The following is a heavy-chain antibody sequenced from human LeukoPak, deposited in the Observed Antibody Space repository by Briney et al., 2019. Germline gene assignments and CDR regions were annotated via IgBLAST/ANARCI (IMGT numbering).Heavy chain of an antibody. CDR1: GYTFTSYG. D-gene: IGHD2-2*02. V-gene: IGHV1-18*01. CDR3: ARGYGYCSSTSCYISSDFDY. Sequence: ASVKVSCKASGYTFTSYGISWVRQAPGQGLEWMGWISAYNGNTNYAQKLQGRVTMTTDTSTSTAYMELRSLRSDDTAVYYCARGYGYCSSTSCYISSDFDYWGQGTLVTVSS. CDR2: ISAYNGNT. J-gene: IGHJ4*02.